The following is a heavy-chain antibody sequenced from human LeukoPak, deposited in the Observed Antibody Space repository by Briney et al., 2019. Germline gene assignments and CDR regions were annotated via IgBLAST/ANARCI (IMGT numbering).Heavy chain of an antibody. CDR3: ARGGGYSGYVNYYYGMDV. Sequence: SSETLPLTCTVSGGSISSSNYYWGWIRQPPGRGLEWIGSIYYSGTTYYNPSLKSRVTISVDTSKNQFSLKLSSVTAADSAVYYCARGGGYSGYVNYYYGMDVWGQGTTVTVSS. V-gene: IGHV4-39*01. D-gene: IGHD5-12*01. CDR2: IYYSGTT. J-gene: IGHJ6*02. CDR1: GGSISSSNYY.